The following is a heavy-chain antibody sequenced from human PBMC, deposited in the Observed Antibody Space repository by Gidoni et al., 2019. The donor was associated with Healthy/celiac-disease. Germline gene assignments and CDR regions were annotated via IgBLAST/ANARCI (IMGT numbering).Heavy chain of an antibody. J-gene: IGHJ4*02. V-gene: IGHV1-46*01. CDR1: GYTFTSYY. CDR3: AREGIAAAGTQGFDY. CDR2: INPSGGST. Sequence: QVQLVQSGAAVKKPGASVKVSCKASGYTFTSYYMHWVRQAPGQGLEWMGIINPSGGSTSYAQKFQGRVTMTRDTSTSTVYMELSSLRSEDTAVYYCAREGIAAAGTQGFDYWGQGTLVTVSS. D-gene: IGHD6-13*01.